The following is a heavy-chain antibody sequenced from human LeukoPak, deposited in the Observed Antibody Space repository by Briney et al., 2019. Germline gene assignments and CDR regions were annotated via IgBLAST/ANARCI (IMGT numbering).Heavy chain of an antibody. D-gene: IGHD5-12*01. CDR1: GGTFSSYA. Sequence: GSSVKVSCKASGGTFSSYAISWVRQAPGQGLEWMGRLIPMLGIANYAQKFQGRVTITADKSTSTAYMELSSLRSEDTAVYYCARGGGYSAYGYFDYWGRGTLVTVSS. CDR2: LIPMLGIA. V-gene: IGHV1-69*04. J-gene: IGHJ4*02. CDR3: ARGGGYSAYGYFDY.